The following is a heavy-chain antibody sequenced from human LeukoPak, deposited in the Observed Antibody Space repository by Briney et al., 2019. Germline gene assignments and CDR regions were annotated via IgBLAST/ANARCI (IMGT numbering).Heavy chain of an antibody. CDR1: GGTFSSYA. V-gene: IGHV1-8*03. CDR3: ARVNNWNDGYYFDY. D-gene: IGHD1-1*01. J-gene: IGHJ4*02. CDR2: MNPNSGNR. Sequence: ASVKVSCKASGGTFSSYAISWVRQAPGQGLEWMGWMNPNSGNRGFAQKFQGRVTITRNTSISTAYMELSSLRSEDTAVYYCARVNNWNDGYYFDYWGQGTLVTVSS.